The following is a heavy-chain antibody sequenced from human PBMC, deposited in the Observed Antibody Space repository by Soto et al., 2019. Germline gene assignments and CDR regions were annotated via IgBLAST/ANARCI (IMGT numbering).Heavy chain of an antibody. J-gene: IGHJ4*02. CDR1: GGTFTTYD. V-gene: IGHV1-69*06. D-gene: IGHD6-19*01. Sequence: QVQLVQSGAEVRKPGSSVKVSCKASGGTFTTYDISWVRQAPGQGLEWMGGIIPLFDATKYAQKFQGRVTITADKSTGTAYMELISLRSEDTAMYYCARDRSSSWYNGRFYFDSWCQGTLVTVSS. CDR2: IIPLFDAT. CDR3: ARDRSSSWYNGRFYFDS.